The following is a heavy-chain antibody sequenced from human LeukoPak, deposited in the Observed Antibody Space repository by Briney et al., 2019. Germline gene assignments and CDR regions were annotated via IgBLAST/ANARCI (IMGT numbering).Heavy chain of an antibody. CDR1: GFTFSSYE. J-gene: IGHJ6*03. D-gene: IGHD6-19*01. CDR2: ISSSGSTI. V-gene: IGHV3-48*03. Sequence: TGGSLRLSCAASGFTFSSYEMNWVRQAPGKGLEWVSYISSSGSTIYYADSVKGRFTISRDNAKNSLYLQMNSLRAEDTAVYYCAREYSSGWYSYYYYYMDVWGKGTTVTVSS. CDR3: AREYSSGWYSYYYYYMDV.